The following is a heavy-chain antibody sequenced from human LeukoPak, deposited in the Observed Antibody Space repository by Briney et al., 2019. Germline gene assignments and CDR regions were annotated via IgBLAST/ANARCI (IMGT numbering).Heavy chain of an antibody. CDR1: GFTFSSYS. J-gene: IGHJ6*02. Sequence: GGSLRLSCAASGFTFSSYSMNWVRQAPGKGLEWVGFFRGKAYGGTTEYAASVKGRFTISRDDSKSIAYLQMNSLKTEDTAVYYCTRDLGYGSGSYGYGMDVWGQGTTVTVSS. CDR3: TRDLGYGSGSYGYGMDV. CDR2: FRGKAYGGTT. V-gene: IGHV3-49*04. D-gene: IGHD3-10*01.